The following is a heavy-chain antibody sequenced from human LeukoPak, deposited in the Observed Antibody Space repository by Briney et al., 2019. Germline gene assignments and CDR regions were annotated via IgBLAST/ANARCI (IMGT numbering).Heavy chain of an antibody. D-gene: IGHD2-21*01. CDR3: ARNVIR. V-gene: IGHV3-7*01. Sequence: PGGSLRLSCTASGFTFSSYWMSWVRQAPGKGLEWVANINYDGGKKSYVDSVKGRFTISRDNAKNSLYLQMSSLTADDTAMYYCARNVIRGGQGTLVTVSS. CDR1: GFTFSSYW. J-gene: IGHJ4*02. CDR2: INYDGGKK.